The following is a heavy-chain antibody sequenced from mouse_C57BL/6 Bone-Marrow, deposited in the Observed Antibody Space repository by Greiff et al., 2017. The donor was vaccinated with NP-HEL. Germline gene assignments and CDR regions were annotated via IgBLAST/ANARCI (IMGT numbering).Heavy chain of an antibody. Sequence: VQGVESGAELARPGASVKLSCKASGYTFTSYGISWVKQRTGQGLEWIGEIYPRSGNTYYNEKFKGKATLTADKSSSTAYMELRSLTSEDSAVYFCARRRVTTVVAKGGFDYWGQGTTLTVSP. CDR1: GYTFTSYG. CDR2: IYPRSGNT. D-gene: IGHD1-1*01. J-gene: IGHJ2*01. V-gene: IGHV1-81*01. CDR3: ARRRVTTVVAKGGFDY.